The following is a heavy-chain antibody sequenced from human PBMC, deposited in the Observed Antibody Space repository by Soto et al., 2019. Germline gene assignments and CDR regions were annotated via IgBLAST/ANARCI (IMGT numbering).Heavy chain of an antibody. Sequence: GGSLRLSCAASGFTFSSYSMNWVRQAPGKGLEWVSYISSSSTIYYADSVKGRFTISRDNAKNSLYLQMNSLRAEDTAVYYCAHLLGYCSSTSCYRYGMDVWGQGTTVTVSS. V-gene: IGHV3-48*01. J-gene: IGHJ6*02. D-gene: IGHD2-2*01. CDR2: ISSSSTI. CDR1: GFTFSSYS. CDR3: AHLLGYCSSTSCYRYGMDV.